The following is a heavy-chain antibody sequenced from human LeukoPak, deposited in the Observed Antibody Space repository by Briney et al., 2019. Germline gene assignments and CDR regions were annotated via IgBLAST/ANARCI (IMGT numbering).Heavy chain of an antibody. CDR3: ARDQTGTYNVDS. CDR1: GFIFSYYA. Sequence: PGGSLRLSCAASGFIFSYYAMHRVRQAPGEGLEWVAVISYDGSKKYYGDSVKGRFTISRDNSKNTLYLQMNSLRGEDTAVYYCARDQTGTYNVDSWGQGTLVTVSS. J-gene: IGHJ4*02. D-gene: IGHD1-26*01. V-gene: IGHV3-30*04. CDR2: ISYDGSKK.